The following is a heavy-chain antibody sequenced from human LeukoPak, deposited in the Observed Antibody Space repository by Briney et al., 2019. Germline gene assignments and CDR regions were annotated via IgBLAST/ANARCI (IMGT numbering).Heavy chain of an antibody. CDR1: GFTFSSYW. Sequence: GGSLRLSCAASGFTFSSYWMSWVRQAPGKGLEWVANIKQDGSEKYYVDSVKGRFTISRDNAKNSLYLQMNSLRAEDTAVYYCAREADSSGWPFDYWGQGTLVTVSS. D-gene: IGHD6-19*01. CDR2: IKQDGSEK. V-gene: IGHV3-7*01. J-gene: IGHJ4*02. CDR3: AREADSSGWPFDY.